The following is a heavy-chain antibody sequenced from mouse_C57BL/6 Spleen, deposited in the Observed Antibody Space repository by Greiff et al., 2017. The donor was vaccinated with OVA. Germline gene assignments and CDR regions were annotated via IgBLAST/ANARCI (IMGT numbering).Heavy chain of an antibody. V-gene: IGHV5-17*01. J-gene: IGHJ2*01. CDR3: ARGGNYVGDFDY. CDR2: ISSGSSTI. CDR1: GFTFSDYG. Sequence: EVKLMESGGGLVKPGGSLKLSCAASGFTFSDYGMHWVRQAPEKGLEWVAYISSGSSTIYYADTVKGRFTISRDNAKNTRLLQMTSLRSEDTAMDYCARGGNYVGDFDYWGQGTTLTVSS. D-gene: IGHD2-1*01.